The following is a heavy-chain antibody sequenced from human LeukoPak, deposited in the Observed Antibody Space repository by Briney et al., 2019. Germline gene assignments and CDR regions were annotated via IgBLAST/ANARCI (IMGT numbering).Heavy chain of an antibody. J-gene: IGHJ6*02. D-gene: IGHD1-26*01. V-gene: IGHV4-4*07. CDR2: IYTSGST. Sequence: SETLSLTCAVYGGSFSGYYWSWIRQPAGKGLEWIGRIYTSGSTNYNPSLKSRVTMSVDTSKNQFSLKLSSVTAADTAVYYCARDHSGSPYYYYYYGMDVWGQGTTVTVSS. CDR1: GGSFSGYY. CDR3: ARDHSGSPYYYYYYGMDV.